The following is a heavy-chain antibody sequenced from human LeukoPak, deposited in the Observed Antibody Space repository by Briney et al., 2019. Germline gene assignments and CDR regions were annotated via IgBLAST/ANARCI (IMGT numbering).Heavy chain of an antibody. CDR2: MNPNSGNT. V-gene: IGHV1-8*01. J-gene: IGHJ3*02. CDR3: ARVSRTSDAFDI. D-gene: IGHD1/OR15-1a*01. CDR1: GYTFTSYD. Sequence: ASVKVSCKASGYTFTSYDINWVRQATGQGLEWMGWMNPNSGNTGYAQKFQGRVTMTRNTSISTAYMELSSLRSEDTAVYYCARVSRTSDAFDIWGQGTMVTVSS.